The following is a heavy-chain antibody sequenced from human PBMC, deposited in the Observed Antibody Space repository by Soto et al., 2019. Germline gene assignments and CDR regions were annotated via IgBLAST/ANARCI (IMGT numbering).Heavy chain of an antibody. V-gene: IGHV3-15*05. CDR1: GFPFIDAW. J-gene: IGHJ4*02. CDR2: IRNNADGGTA. CDR3: STALRRDSALGAY. D-gene: IGHD3-16*01. Sequence: LRLSCAASGFPFIDAWMTWVRQAPGKGLQWIGRIRNNADGGTADLAAPVRGRFSISRDDSKDTLYLHMNSLEIHDTAVYFCSTALRRDSALGAYWGQGTLVTVSS.